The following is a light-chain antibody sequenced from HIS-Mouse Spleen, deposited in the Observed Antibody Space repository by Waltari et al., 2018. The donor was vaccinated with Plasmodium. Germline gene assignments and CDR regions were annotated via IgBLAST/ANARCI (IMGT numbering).Light chain of an antibody. Sequence: DIQMTQSPSSLSASVGDRVTITCRASQSISSYLNWYQQKPGKAPKLLIYAASSLQSGGTSRFSGSGSGTDFTLSISSLQPEDFATYYCQQSDSTGTVGQGTKVEIK. CDR3: QQSDSTGT. J-gene: IGKJ1*01. CDR2: AAS. V-gene: IGKV1-39*01. CDR1: QSISSY.